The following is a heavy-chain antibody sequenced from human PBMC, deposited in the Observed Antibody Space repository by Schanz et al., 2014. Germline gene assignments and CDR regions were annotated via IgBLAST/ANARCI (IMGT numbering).Heavy chain of an antibody. CDR1: GFTFNNYG. J-gene: IGHJ4*02. D-gene: IGHD2-2*01. CDR3: AKSMYSTSWAFDF. V-gene: IGHV3-33*06. Sequence: QAQLVESGGGVVQPGRSLRLSCAASGFTFNNYGMHWVRQAPGKGLEWVALIYYDGSDKYYADSVKGRFTISRDNSKNAVYVQMNSLRAEDTGVYYCAKSMYSTSWAFDFWGQGAQVTVSS. CDR2: IYYDGSDK.